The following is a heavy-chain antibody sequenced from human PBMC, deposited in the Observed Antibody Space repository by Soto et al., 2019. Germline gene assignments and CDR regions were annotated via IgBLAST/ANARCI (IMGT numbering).Heavy chain of an antibody. CDR2: IIPILGIA. J-gene: IGHJ3*02. Sequence: QVQLVQSGAEVKKPGSSVKVSCKASGGTFSSYTISWVRQAPGQGLEWMGRIIPILGIANYAQKFRGRVTITADKSTSTAYMELSSLRSEDTAVYYCASPLKGSHYDYIWGSYRPGNAFDIWGQGTMVTVSS. CDR3: ASPLKGSHYDYIWGSYRPGNAFDI. V-gene: IGHV1-69*02. D-gene: IGHD3-16*02. CDR1: GGTFSSYT.